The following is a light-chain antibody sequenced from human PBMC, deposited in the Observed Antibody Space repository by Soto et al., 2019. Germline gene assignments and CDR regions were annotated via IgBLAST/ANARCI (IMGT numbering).Light chain of an antibody. CDR2: EVS. CDR3: SSYTSSSANV. J-gene: IGLJ1*01. CDR1: SSDVGGYNY. Sequence: QSALTQPASVSGSPGQSITISCTGTSSDVGGYNYVSWYQQHPGKAPKLMIYEVSNRPSGVSIRYSGSKSGNTDSLTISGLQAEDESDYYCSSYTSSSANVFGTGTKRTVL. V-gene: IGLV2-14*01.